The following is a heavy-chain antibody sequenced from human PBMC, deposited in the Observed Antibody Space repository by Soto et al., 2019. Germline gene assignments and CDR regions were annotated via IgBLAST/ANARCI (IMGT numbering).Heavy chain of an antibody. CDR1: GFTFSSYG. V-gene: IGHV3-33*01. J-gene: IGHJ4*02. D-gene: IGHD3-22*01. Sequence: PGGSLRLSCAASGFTFSSYGMHWVRQAPGKGLEWVAVIWYDGSNKYYADSVKGRFTISRDNSKNTLYLQMNSLRAEDTAVYYCARGSSGYSFFDYWGQGTLVTVSS. CDR2: IWYDGSNK. CDR3: ARGSSGYSFFDY.